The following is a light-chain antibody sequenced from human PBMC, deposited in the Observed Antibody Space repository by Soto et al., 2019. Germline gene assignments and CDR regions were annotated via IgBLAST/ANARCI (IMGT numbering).Light chain of an antibody. J-gene: IGKJ1*01. Sequence: DIQMTQSPSSLSASVGDRVTITCRASQSISSYLNWYHQKPGKAPKALIYDASSLHSGVPSRFSGSGSGTAFTLTISSLQPEDFATYYCQQSYSTPRTFGQGTKVEIK. V-gene: IGKV1-39*01. CDR2: DAS. CDR1: QSISSY. CDR3: QQSYSTPRT.